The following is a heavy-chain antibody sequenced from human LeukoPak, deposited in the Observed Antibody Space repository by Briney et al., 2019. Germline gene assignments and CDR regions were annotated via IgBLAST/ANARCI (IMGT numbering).Heavy chain of an antibody. D-gene: IGHD6-13*01. CDR1: GGSISSSSYH. V-gene: IGHV4-39*07. CDR3: ARDRPGGSSLDY. J-gene: IGHJ4*02. Sequence: PSETLSLTCTVSGGSISSSSYHWGWIRQPPGKGLEWIGGIFYSGSTYYNPSLKSRVTISVDTSKNQFSLKLSSVTAADTAVYYCARDRPGGSSLDYWGQGTLVTVSS. CDR2: IFYSGST.